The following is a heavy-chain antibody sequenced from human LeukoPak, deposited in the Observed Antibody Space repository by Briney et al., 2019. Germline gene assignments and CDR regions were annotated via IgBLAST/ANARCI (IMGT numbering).Heavy chain of an antibody. Sequence: GRSQRLSCAASGFTFDDYAMHWVRQAPGKGLEWVSGISWNSGSIGYADSVKGRFTISRDNAKNSPYLQMNSLRAEDMALYYCAKAIRSDFWSGYYFDYWGQGTLVTVSS. CDR2: ISWNSGSI. V-gene: IGHV3-9*03. J-gene: IGHJ4*02. CDR3: AKAIRSDFWSGYYFDY. D-gene: IGHD3-3*01. CDR1: GFTFDDYA.